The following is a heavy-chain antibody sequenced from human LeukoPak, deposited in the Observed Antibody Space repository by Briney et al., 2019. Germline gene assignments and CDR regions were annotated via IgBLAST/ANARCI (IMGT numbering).Heavy chain of an antibody. V-gene: IGHV3-21*01. CDR3: ARTQGYYYGSGSYYNGGTLPYFDY. Sequence: GGSLRLSCAASGFTFSSYSMNWVRQAPGKGLEWVSSISSSSSYIYYADSVKGRFTISRDNAKNSLYLQMNSLRAEDTAVYYCARTQGYYYGSGSYYNGGTLPYFDYWGQGTLVTVSS. CDR2: ISSSSSYI. CDR1: GFTFSSYS. J-gene: IGHJ4*02. D-gene: IGHD3-10*01.